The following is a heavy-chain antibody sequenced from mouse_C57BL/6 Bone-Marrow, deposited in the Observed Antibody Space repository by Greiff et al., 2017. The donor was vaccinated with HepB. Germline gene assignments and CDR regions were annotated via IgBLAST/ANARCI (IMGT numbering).Heavy chain of an antibody. Sequence: VQLQQSGPELVKPGASVKISCKASGYTFTDYYMNWVKQSHGKSLEWIGDINPNNGGTSYNQKFKGKATLTVDKSSSTAYMELRSLTSEDSAVYYCASGHFSYWGQGTTLTVSS. CDR2: INPNNGGT. J-gene: IGHJ2*01. D-gene: IGHD3-1*01. V-gene: IGHV1-26*01. CDR1: GYTFTDYY. CDR3: ASGHFSY.